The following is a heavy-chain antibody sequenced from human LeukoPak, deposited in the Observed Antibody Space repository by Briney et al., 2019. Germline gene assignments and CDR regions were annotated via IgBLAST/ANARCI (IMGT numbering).Heavy chain of an antibody. Sequence: ASVKVSCKASGYTFTRYGISWVRQAPGQGLEWMGWISAYNGNTNYTQKPQGRVTMTTDTSTSTAYMEQRTPRSHDTPAYFTARGGRLAYWSSWGSFYIWGQGTMVTVSS. CDR3: ARGGRLAYWSSWGSFYI. CDR1: GYTFTRYG. D-gene: IGHD6-6*01. V-gene: IGHV1-18*01. J-gene: IGHJ3*02. CDR2: ISAYNGNT.